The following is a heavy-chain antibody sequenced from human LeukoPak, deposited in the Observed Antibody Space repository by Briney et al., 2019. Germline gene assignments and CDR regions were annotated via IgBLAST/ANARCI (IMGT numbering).Heavy chain of an antibody. CDR3: ARAPGVPADPFDY. CDR2: INPNSGGT. J-gene: IGHJ4*02. Sequence: ASVTVSCKASGYSFIGYYMYWVRQAPGQGLEWMGWINPNSGGTNYAQKFQGRVTMTKDTSISTAYMELSSLRSDDTAVYYCARAPGVPADPFDYWGQGTLVTVSS. D-gene: IGHD2-2*01. CDR1: GYSFIGYY. V-gene: IGHV1-2*02.